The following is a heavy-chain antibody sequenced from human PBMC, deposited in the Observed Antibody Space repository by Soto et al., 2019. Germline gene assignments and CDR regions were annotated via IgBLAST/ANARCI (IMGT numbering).Heavy chain of an antibody. J-gene: IGHJ6*02. Sequence: EVQLVESGGGLVQPGGSLRVSCAASGFTFGDYWMHWVRQVPGKGIVWVSRVNFHGTTTNYADSVKVRFTISRDNAKNTVSLQMDSLRAEDTAVYYCGRGIQFPYGVDLWGHGTTVTVSS. D-gene: IGHD5-18*01. CDR3: GRGIQFPYGVDL. V-gene: IGHV3-74*01. CDR2: VNFHGTTT. CDR1: GFTFGDYW.